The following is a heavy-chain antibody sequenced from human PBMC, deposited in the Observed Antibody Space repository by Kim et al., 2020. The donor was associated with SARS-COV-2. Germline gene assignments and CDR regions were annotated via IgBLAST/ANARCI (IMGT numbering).Heavy chain of an antibody. V-gene: IGHV3-73*01. J-gene: IGHJ4*02. CDR2: KAHNDPN. Sequence: KAHNDPNTYGELVKGRFTISRDDSKNTAYLQMNSLKTEDTAVYYCTSLITAWGQGTLVTVSS. CDR3: TSLITA. D-gene: IGHD6-25*01.